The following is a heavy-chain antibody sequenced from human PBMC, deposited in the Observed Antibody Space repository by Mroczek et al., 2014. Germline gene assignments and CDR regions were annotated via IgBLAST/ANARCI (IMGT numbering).Heavy chain of an antibody. CDR1: GYTFTGYY. CDR2: INPNSGGT. CDR3: ARDHYPITMIVVVTPFDY. D-gene: IGHD3-22*01. V-gene: IGHV1-2*02. J-gene: IGHJ4*02. Sequence: SGAEVKKPGASVKVSCKASGYTFTGYYMHWVRQAPGQGLEWMGWINPNSGGTNYAQKFQGRVTMTRDTSISTAYMELSRLRSDDTAVYYCARDHYPITMIVVVTPFDYWGQGTLVTVSS.